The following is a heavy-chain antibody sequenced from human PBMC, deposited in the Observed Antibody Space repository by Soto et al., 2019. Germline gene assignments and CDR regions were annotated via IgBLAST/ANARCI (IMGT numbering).Heavy chain of an antibody. V-gene: IGHV3-23*01. D-gene: IGHD3-10*02. Sequence: GGSLRLSCAASGFNFSSYAMSWVRQAPGKGLEWVSAISGSGGSTYYADSVKGRFTISRDNSKNTLYLQMNSLRAEDTAVYYCAKPLSSGRLYYYGMDVWGQGTTVTVSS. CDR3: AKPLSSGRLYYYGMDV. CDR1: GFNFSSYA. CDR2: ISGSGGST. J-gene: IGHJ6*02.